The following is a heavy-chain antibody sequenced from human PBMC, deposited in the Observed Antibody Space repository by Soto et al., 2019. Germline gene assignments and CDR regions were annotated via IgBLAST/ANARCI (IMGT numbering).Heavy chain of an antibody. CDR2: ISAYNGNT. D-gene: IGHD3-3*01. V-gene: IGHV1-18*01. J-gene: IGHJ6*02. CDR1: GYTFTSYG. Sequence: ASVKVSSKASGYTFTSYGISWVRQAPGQGLEWMGWISAYNGNTNYAQKLQGRVTMTTDTSTSTAYMELRSLRSDDTAVYYCARISYDFWSGRKTAHYYYYYGMDVWGQGTTVTVSS. CDR3: ARISYDFWSGRKTAHYYYYYGMDV.